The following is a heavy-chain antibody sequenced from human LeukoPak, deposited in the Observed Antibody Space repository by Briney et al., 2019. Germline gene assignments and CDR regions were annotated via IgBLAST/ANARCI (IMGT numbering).Heavy chain of an antibody. Sequence: ETLSLTCTVSGGSISSSSYYWGWVRQPPGKGLEWIGSIYYSGSTYYNPSLKSRVTISVDTSKNQFSLKLSSVTAADTAVYYCARDSPTTVTTRAFDIWGQGTMVTVSS. CDR3: ARDSPTTVTTRAFDI. CDR1: GGSISSSSYY. CDR2: IYYSGST. V-gene: IGHV4-39*07. D-gene: IGHD4-17*01. J-gene: IGHJ3*02.